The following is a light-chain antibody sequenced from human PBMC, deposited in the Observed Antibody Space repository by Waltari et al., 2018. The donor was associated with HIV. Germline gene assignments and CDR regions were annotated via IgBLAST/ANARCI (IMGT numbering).Light chain of an antibody. CDR2: EVT. V-gene: IGLV2-11*01. Sequence: QSALTQPRSVSGSPGQPVTISCTGSSGDVGGYNYVSWYQHHPGKAPRLMIYEVTKRPSGGPDRFSGSKSGNTASLTISGLQAEDEADYYCCSYAGSYTLIFGGGTQLTVL. J-gene: IGLJ2*01. CDR3: CSYAGSYTLI. CDR1: SGDVGGYNY.